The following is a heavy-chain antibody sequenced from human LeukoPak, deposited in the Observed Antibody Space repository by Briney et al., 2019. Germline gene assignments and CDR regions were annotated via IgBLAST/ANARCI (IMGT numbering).Heavy chain of an antibody. D-gene: IGHD6-25*01. CDR2: IHPDGETT. J-gene: IGHJ4*02. CDR1: GYAITSHF. V-gene: IGHV1-46*01. CDR3: AREAIAAGKNFDY. Sequence: ASVKVSCKTSGYAITSHFMHWVRQAPGQGLEWVGTIHPDGETTTYGQKFQGRVTMTCDTSTSTVYMDLSSLRSEDTAVYYCAREAIAAGKNFDYWGQGTQVTVSS.